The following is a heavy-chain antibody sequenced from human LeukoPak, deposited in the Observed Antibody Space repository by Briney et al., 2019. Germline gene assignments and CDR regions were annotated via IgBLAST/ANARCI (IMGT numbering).Heavy chain of an antibody. J-gene: IGHJ4*02. CDR1: GFNFSSYG. D-gene: IGHD2-15*01. CDR3: ARGQYSPGY. CDR2: LWYDGSNK. Sequence: GRPLRLSCAASGFNFSSYGMHWVRQATGKGLEWVAVLWYDGSNKYYRDSVKGVFTISRDNSKNTLYLQMNSLRAEDTAVYYCARGQYSPGYWGQGTLVTVSA. V-gene: IGHV3-33*01.